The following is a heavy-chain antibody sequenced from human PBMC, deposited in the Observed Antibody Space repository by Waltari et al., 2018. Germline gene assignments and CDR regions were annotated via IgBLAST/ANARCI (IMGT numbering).Heavy chain of an antibody. Sequence: QVQLQESGPGLVKPSETLSLTCTVSGGSISSYYWSWVRQPPGKGLEWIGYIYYSGSTNYNPSLKSRVTISVDTSKNQFSLKLGSVTAADTAVYYCARGAWIQPLGWFDPWGQGTLVTVSS. V-gene: IGHV4-59*01. CDR2: IYYSGST. CDR3: ARGAWIQPLGWFDP. CDR1: GGSISSYY. D-gene: IGHD5-18*01. J-gene: IGHJ5*02.